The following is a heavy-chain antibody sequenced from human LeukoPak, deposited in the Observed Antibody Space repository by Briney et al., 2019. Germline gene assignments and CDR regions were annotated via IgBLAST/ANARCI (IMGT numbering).Heavy chain of an antibody. CDR1: GYSFTSYW. CDR2: IYPGDSDT. Sequence: GESLKISCKGSGYSFTSYWIGWMRQMPGKGLEWMGIIYPGDSDTRYSPSFQGQVTISADKSISTAYLQWSSLKASDTAMYYCARHYRSGYDYYYYYYMDVWGKGTTVTVSS. CDR3: ARHYRSGYDYYYYYYMDV. J-gene: IGHJ6*03. V-gene: IGHV5-51*01. D-gene: IGHD5-12*01.